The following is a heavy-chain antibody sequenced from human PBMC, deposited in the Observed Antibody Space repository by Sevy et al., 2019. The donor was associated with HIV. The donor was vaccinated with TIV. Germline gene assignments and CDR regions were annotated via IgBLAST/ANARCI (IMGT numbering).Heavy chain of an antibody. D-gene: IGHD3-10*01. V-gene: IGHV3-30-3*01. J-gene: IGHJ4*02. Sequence: GGSLRLSCAASGFSFSSYAMHWVCQAPGKGLEWVAVISYDGSNKYYADSVKGRFTISRDNSKNTLYLQMNSLRAEDTAVYYCARGFGVRDYFDYWGQGTLVTVSS. CDR3: ARGFGVRDYFDY. CDR2: ISYDGSNK. CDR1: GFSFSSYA.